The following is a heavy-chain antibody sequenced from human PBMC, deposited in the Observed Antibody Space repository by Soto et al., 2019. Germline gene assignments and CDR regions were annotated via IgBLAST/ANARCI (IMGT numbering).Heavy chain of an antibody. CDR1: GGSFSDYI. CDR2: INHSGST. CDR3: ARSDGRY. J-gene: IGHJ4*02. Sequence: SETLSLTCDVYGGSFSDYIWTWIRQTPGKGLQWIGQINHSGSTNYNPSLKSRVTISVDTSKNQFSLKLSSVTAADTAVYYCARSDGRYWGQGTLVTVSS. V-gene: IGHV4-34*01.